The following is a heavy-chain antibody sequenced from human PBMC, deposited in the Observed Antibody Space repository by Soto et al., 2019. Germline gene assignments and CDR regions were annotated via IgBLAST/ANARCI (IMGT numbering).Heavy chain of an antibody. D-gene: IGHD6-19*01. CDR1: GESFSGYY. Sequence: PSETLSLTCAVYGESFSGYYWSWIRQPPGKGLEWIASIYHGGTTFYNPSLKSRITISVDTSNNQFSLKLTSVTAADTAVYYCARVHVMVVAGSTFDYWGHGTLVTVSS. V-gene: IGHV4-34*01. J-gene: IGHJ4*01. CDR2: IYHGGTT. CDR3: ARVHVMVVAGSTFDY.